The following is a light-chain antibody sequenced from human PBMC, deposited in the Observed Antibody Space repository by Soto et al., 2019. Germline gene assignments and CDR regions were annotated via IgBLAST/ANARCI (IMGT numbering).Light chain of an antibody. CDR1: QSVRSSY. J-gene: IGKJ5*01. CDR2: DAS. V-gene: IGKV3-15*01. CDR3: QQYNDWLSIT. Sequence: EIVLTQSPGTLSLSPGERATLSCRASQSVRSSYLAWFQQKPGQPPRLLIYDASTRATGVPGRFSGSGSGTEFTLTISSLQSEDFAVYYCQQYNDWLSITFGQGTRLEIK.